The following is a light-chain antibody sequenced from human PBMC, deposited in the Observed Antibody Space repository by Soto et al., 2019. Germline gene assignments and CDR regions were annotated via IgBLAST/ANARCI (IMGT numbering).Light chain of an antibody. CDR2: QAS. V-gene: IGKV1-5*03. CDR3: QQYNHYPLT. Sequence: DIQMTQSPYTLSASVGDRVTITCRASQSISRYLAWYQQKPGKGPKFLIYQASSLESGVPSRFSGSGSGTEFTLTISSLQPDDFATYYCQQYNHYPLTFGGGTKV. CDR1: QSISRY. J-gene: IGKJ4*01.